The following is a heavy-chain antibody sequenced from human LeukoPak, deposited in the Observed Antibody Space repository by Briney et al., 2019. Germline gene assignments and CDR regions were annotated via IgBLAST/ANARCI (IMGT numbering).Heavy chain of an antibody. V-gene: IGHV7-4-1*02. D-gene: IGHD3-3*01. CDR2: INTNTGNP. CDR3: ARVSFTGFSTYGPFDY. CDR1: GYTFTSYA. Sequence: ASVTVSCKASGYTFTSYAMNWVRQAPGQGLEWMGWINTNTGNPTYAQGFTGRFVFSLDTSVSTAYLQISSLKAEDTAVYYCARVSFTGFSTYGPFDYWGQGTLVTVSS. J-gene: IGHJ4*02.